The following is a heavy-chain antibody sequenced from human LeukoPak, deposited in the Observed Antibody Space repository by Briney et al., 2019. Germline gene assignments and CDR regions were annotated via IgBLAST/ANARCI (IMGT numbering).Heavy chain of an antibody. CDR1: GYTFTGYF. J-gene: IGHJ4*02. Sequence: ASVKVSCKASGYTFTGYFMHWVRQAPGQGLEWMGWINPNIGATKYARKFQGRVTMTRDTSISTAYMELSRLRSDDTAAYYCARGQLTDDFDYWGQGTLVTVSS. D-gene: IGHD1-14*01. CDR3: ARGQLTDDFDY. CDR2: INPNIGAT. V-gene: IGHV1-2*02.